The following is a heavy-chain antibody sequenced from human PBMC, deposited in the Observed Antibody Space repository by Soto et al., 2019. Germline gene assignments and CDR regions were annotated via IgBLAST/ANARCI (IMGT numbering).Heavy chain of an antibody. D-gene: IGHD6-19*01. V-gene: IGHV1-69*01. J-gene: IGHJ3*01. CDR2: IIPMFGIP. CDR3: ARGGISGWLKGAYDV. Sequence: QVQLVQSGAEVKKPGSSVKVSCKASGGTLNKHAITWVRRAPGQGLEWLGGIIPMFGIPNYPQKFQGRVNITADDSTNTSHMELSSLTSDDTAVYFCARGGISGWLKGAYDVWGQGTMVTVSS. CDR1: GGTLNKHA.